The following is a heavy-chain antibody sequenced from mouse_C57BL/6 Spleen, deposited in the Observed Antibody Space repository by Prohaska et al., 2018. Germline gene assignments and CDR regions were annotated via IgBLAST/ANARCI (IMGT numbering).Heavy chain of an antibody. J-gene: IGHJ1*03. Sequence: QVQLQQPGTELVKPGASLKLSCKASGYTFTSYWMHWVKQRPGQGLEWIGNINPSNGGTNYNEKFKSKATLTVDKSSSTAYMQLSSLTSEDSAVYYCARAATVVATPYWYFDVWGTGTTVTVSS. V-gene: IGHV1-53*01. D-gene: IGHD1-1*01. CDR2: INPSNGGT. CDR3: ARAATVVATPYWYFDV. CDR1: GYTFTSYW.